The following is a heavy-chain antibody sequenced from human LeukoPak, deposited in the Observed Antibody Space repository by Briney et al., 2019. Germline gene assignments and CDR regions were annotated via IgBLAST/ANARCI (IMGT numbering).Heavy chain of an antibody. CDR2: INHSGST. D-gene: IGHD6-13*01. Sequence: PSKTLSLTCAVYGGSFSGYYWSWIRQPPGKGLEWIGEINHSGSTNYNPSLKSRVTISVDTSKNQFSLKLSSVTAADTAVYYCARDIAYSSSWSYYYYGMDVWGQGTTVTVSS. CDR3: ARDIAYSSSWSYYYYGMDV. J-gene: IGHJ6*02. CDR1: GGSFSGYY. V-gene: IGHV4-34*01.